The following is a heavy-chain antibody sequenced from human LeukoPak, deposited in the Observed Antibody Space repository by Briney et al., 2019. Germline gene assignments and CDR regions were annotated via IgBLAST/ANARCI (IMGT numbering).Heavy chain of an antibody. Sequence: GGSLRLSCAASGFTFSRYAMSWVRQAPGKGLEWVSAISGSGGSTYYADSVKGRFTISRDNSKNTLYLQMNSLRAEDTAVYYCAKGIHDFWSGYYYYYYGMDVWGQGTTVTVSS. CDR1: GFTFSRYA. CDR2: ISGSGGST. V-gene: IGHV3-23*01. D-gene: IGHD3-3*01. J-gene: IGHJ6*02. CDR3: AKGIHDFWSGYYYYYYGMDV.